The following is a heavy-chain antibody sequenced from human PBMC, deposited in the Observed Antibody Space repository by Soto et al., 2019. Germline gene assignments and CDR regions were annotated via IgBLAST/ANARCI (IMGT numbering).Heavy chain of an antibody. Sequence: EVQLLESGGGLVQPGGSLRLSCAASGFTFSNYAMKWVRQAPGKGLEWVSVIGSGGDGIHYADSVKGRFTISRDNSENTVNLQMNSLRAEDTAVYYCATYRQHLMDSWGQGTLVTVSS. CDR3: ATYRQHLMDS. J-gene: IGHJ4*02. CDR2: IGSGGDGI. D-gene: IGHD4-4*01. CDR1: GFTFSNYA. V-gene: IGHV3-23*01.